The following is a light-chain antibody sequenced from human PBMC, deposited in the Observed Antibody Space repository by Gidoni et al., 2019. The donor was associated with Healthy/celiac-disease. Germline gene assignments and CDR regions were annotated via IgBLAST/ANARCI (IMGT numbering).Light chain of an antibody. CDR2: DAS. V-gene: IGKV1-5*01. CDR1: QSISSW. Sequence: DIQMTQSPSTLSASVGDRVTTTCRASQSISSWLAWYQQKPGKAPKLLIYDASSLESGVPSRFSGSGSGTEFTLTISSLQPDDFATYYCQQYNSYSPLTFGQGTKLEIK. CDR3: QQYNSYSPLT. J-gene: IGKJ2*01.